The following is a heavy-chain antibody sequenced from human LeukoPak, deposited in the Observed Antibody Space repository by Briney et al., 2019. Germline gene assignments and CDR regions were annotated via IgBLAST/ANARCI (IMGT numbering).Heavy chain of an antibody. CDR2: IYTSGST. V-gene: IGHV4-4*07. CDR3: ARGLELPTPYFDS. Sequence: SETLSLTCTVSGGSISSYYWSWIRQPAGKGLEWIGRIYTSGSTNYNPSLKSRVTMSVDTYKNQFSLKLSSGTAADAAVFYCARGLELPTPYFDSWGQETLVTVSS. J-gene: IGHJ4*02. CDR1: GGSISSYY. D-gene: IGHD1-7*01.